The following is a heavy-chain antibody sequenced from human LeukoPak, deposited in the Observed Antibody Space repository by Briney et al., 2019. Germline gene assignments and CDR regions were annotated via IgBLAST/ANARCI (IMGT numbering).Heavy chain of an antibody. D-gene: IGHD2-8*01. V-gene: IGHV4-38-2*02. J-gene: IGHJ4*02. CDR1: GYPISDGYY. CDR3: ARDGVEVRSPRAFAY. Sequence: SETLSLTCTVSGYPISDGYYWGWIRQPPGRVLEWIGNSHNTGASFYNPSLKSRVTISIDTSKNQFSLKLSSVTAADTALYYCARDGVEVRSPRAFAYWGKGTQVTVSS. CDR2: SHNTGAS.